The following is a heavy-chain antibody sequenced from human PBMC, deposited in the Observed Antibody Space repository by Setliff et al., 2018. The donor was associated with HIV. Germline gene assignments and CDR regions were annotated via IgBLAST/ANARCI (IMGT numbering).Heavy chain of an antibody. CDR3: SPIHNYTDNCPDS. CDR1: GFMFGVDW. Sequence: GGPLRLSCAASGFMFGVDWMSWVRQTPGKGLEWVGRIKSRTGTETTDVAAPVKGRFTISRDDSQNMEYLQMNSMKTEDTAMYYCSPIHNYTDNCPDSWGQGTLVTVSS. CDR2: IKSRTGTETT. D-gene: IGHD1-20*01. V-gene: IGHV3-15*01. J-gene: IGHJ5*01.